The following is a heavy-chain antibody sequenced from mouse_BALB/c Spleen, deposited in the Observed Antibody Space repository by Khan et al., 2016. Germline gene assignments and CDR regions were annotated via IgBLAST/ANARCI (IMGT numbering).Heavy chain of an antibody. CDR2: ISPGNGDI. CDR1: GYTFTDHA. CDR3: ILTMITADYFDY. Sequence: QVQLQQSDAELVKPGASVKISCKASGYTFTDHAIHWVKQKPEQGLEWIGYISPGNGDIKYNEKFKGKATLTADKSSSTAYMPLNSLTSEDSAGYFCILTMITADYFDYWVQRTPLPVSS. J-gene: IGHJ2*01. V-gene: IGHV1S53*02. D-gene: IGHD2-4*01.